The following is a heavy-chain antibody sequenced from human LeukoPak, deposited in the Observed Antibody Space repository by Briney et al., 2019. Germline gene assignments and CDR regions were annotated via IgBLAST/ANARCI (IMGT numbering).Heavy chain of an antibody. D-gene: IGHD3-10*01. CDR2: INPSGGST. V-gene: IGHV1-46*01. Sequence: GASVKVSCKAAGYTFTSYYMHWVRQAPGQGLEWMGIINPSGGSTSYAQKFQGRVTMTRDTSTSTVYMELNSLRSEDTAVYYCARTLDRRGYFDYWGQGTLVTVSS. CDR3: ARTLDRRGYFDY. J-gene: IGHJ4*02. CDR1: GYTFTSYY.